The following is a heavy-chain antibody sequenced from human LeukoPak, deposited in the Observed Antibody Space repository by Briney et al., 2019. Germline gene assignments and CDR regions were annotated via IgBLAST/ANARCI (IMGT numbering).Heavy chain of an antibody. CDR1: GFTACSSY. V-gene: IGHV3-53*01. Sequence: PRGCLRPSCAPSGFTACSSYIEWVRQGPGEGLGWVLIMYNSGNTYHAESVKGRLTDSRDKSANTLFLQMNNLRAEDTAVYYFAREMATIRGGRTWYFDLWGRGTLVTVSS. CDR3: AREMATIRGGRTWYFDL. CDR2: MYNSGNT. J-gene: IGHJ2*01. D-gene: IGHD5-24*01.